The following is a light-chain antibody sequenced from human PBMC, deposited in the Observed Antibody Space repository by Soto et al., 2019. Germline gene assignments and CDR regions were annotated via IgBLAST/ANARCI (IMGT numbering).Light chain of an antibody. CDR1: QSISSW. J-gene: IGKJ3*01. CDR3: QQSGT. V-gene: IGKV1-5*01. Sequence: DIQMTQSPSTLSASVGDRVTITCRASQSISSWLAWYQQKPGKAPKLLIYDASSLESGVPSRFSGSGSGTEFTLTISSLQHDDFATYYCQQSGTFGPGTKVDIK. CDR2: DAS.